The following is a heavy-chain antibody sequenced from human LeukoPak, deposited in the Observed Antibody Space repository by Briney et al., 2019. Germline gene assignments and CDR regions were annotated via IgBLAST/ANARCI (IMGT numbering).Heavy chain of an antibody. CDR2: ISSSGSTI. CDR1: GFTFRDYY. D-gene: IGHD3-9*01. CDR3: AKEAYDIWAGHRYFDL. V-gene: IGHV3-11*04. J-gene: IGHJ2*01. Sequence: GGSVRLSCAASGFTFRDYYMSWIRQAPGKGLEGVSYISSSGSTIYYADSVKGRFTISRDNAKNSLYLQMNSLRAEDTAVYYCAKEAYDIWAGHRYFDLWGRGTLVTVS.